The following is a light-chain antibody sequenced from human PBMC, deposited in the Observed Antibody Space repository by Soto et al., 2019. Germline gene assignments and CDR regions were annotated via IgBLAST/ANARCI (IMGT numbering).Light chain of an antibody. V-gene: IGKV3D-20*02. CDR3: QQRSNWPLT. Sequence: DTVLTQSPGTLSLTSGERATLSCRASQSISGTYLAWYQQKPGQAPRLLIYSASTRATGIPDRFSGSGSGTDFTLTISRLEPEDFAVYYCQQRSNWPLTFGGGTKLEIK. CDR2: SAS. J-gene: IGKJ4*01. CDR1: QSISGTY.